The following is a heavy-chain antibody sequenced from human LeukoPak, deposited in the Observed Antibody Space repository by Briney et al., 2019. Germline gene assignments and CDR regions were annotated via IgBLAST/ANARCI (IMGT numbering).Heavy chain of an antibody. D-gene: IGHD5-18*01. CDR1: GFTFSSYG. CDR2: ISGSGGST. V-gene: IGHV3-23*01. Sequence: GGSLRLSCAASGFTFSSYGMSWVRQAPGKGLEWVSAISGSGGSTYYADSVKGRFTISRDNAKNSLYLQMNSLRAEDTAVYYCAKDAVRGDGYIWFDSWGQGTLVTVSS. CDR3: AKDAVRGDGYIWFDS. J-gene: IGHJ5*01.